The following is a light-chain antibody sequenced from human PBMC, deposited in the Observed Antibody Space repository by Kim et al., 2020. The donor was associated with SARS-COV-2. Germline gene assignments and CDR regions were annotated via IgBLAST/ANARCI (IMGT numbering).Light chain of an antibody. CDR3: QQRYNCPRET. CDR2: DAS. Sequence: EIVLTQSPATLSLSPGERATLSCRASQSVSTYLAWYQQKPGQPPRLLIFDASNRATGIPARFSGSGSGTDFTLTISSLEPEDFAVYYCQQRYNCPRETFGQGTKLGI. CDR1: QSVSTY. V-gene: IGKV3-11*01. J-gene: IGKJ2*01.